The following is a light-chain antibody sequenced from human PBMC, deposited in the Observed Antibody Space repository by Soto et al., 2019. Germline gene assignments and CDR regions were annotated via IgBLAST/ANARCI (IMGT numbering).Light chain of an antibody. J-gene: IGKJ4*02. V-gene: IGKV3-15*01. CDR1: ETVAAN. CDR2: GAS. CDR3: QQASARPPIT. Sequence: SQCPATLTKSTGDGATLSCRASETVAANLAWYQQKPCQAPRLLISGASTRAAGISDRFSGGGSGTEFTLTITSLRSEDYGTRYCQQASARPPITFGEGTKVDIK.